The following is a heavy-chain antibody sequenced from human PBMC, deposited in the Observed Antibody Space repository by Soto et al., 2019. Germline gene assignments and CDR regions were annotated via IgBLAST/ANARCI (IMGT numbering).Heavy chain of an antibody. CDR3: ARSGSSWNVGYFAS. J-gene: IGHJ4*02. Sequence: QVQLVQSGVEVKKPGASVKLSCKASAYTFTNYGITWVRHAPGQGLEVMGWISAYNGNINYAQKYRGRATMTQDAPTNSAYFEMRSLRSDDKALYYCARSGSSWNVGYFASWGQGTQVTVSS. V-gene: IGHV1-18*01. CDR1: AYTFTNYG. CDR2: ISAYNGNI. D-gene: IGHD6-13*01.